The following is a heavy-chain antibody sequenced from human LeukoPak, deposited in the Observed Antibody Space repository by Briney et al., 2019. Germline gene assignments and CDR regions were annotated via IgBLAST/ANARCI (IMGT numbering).Heavy chain of an antibody. J-gene: IGHJ4*02. CDR3: ARGGGTGWYVDY. V-gene: IGHV4-59*12. D-gene: IGHD6-19*01. Sequence: SETLSLTCTVSAGSISSYYWSWIRQPPGKGLEWIGNIYYSGSTNYNPSLKSRVTISVDTSKNQFSLKLSSVTAADTAVYYCARGGGTGWYVDYWGQGTLVTVSS. CDR2: IYYSGST. CDR1: AGSISSYY.